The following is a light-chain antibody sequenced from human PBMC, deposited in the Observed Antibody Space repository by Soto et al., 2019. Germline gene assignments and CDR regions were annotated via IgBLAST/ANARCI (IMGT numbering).Light chain of an antibody. V-gene: IGKV3-20*01. CDR1: QSVSSTY. CDR2: GAS. CDR3: QQYGRSPPFT. Sequence: EIVLTQSPGTLSLSPGERATLSCRASQSVSSTYIAWYQQNPGQAPRLLIYGASIRATGIPDRFSGSGSGTDFTHTISRLAPEYFAVYFCQQYGRSPPFTFGQGTKVEIK. J-gene: IGKJ2*01.